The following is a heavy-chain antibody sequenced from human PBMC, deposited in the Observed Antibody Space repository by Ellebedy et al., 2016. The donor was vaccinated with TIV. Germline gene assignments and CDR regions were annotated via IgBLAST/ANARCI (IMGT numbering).Heavy chain of an antibody. CDR1: GLTFSGDW. CDR2: INGDGRAI. Sequence: GGSLRLXCAASGLTFSGDWMTWMRQAPGKGLEWVANINGDGRAIQYADSVEGRFTISRDNSKNTLYLQMNSLRAEDTAVYYCAKHLWFGDADYWGQGTLVTVSS. D-gene: IGHD3-10*01. V-gene: IGHV3-7*03. J-gene: IGHJ4*02. CDR3: AKHLWFGDADY.